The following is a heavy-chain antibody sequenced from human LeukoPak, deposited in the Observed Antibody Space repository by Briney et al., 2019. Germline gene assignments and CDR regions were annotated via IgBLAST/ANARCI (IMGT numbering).Heavy chain of an antibody. CDR1: GFAFSRYW. CDR3: ASALGGQGGH. V-gene: IGHV3-74*01. Sequence: GGSLRLSCAASGFAFSRYWMHCVRQAPGKGLMWVSLIQSDGSSTRYADSVKGRFTISRDNAKNTLFLQMNSLRADDTAVYYCASALGGQGGHWGQGSLVTVSS. D-gene: IGHD1-26*01. CDR2: IQSDGSST. J-gene: IGHJ4*02.